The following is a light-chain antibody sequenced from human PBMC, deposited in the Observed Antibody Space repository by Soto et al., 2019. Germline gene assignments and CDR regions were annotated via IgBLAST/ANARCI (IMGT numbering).Light chain of an antibody. Sequence: QSALTQPASVSGSPGQSITISCTGTSSDVGTYNHVSWYQQHPGKAPQLIIYEVSNRPSGLSNRFSASKSGNTASLTISGLQAEDEADYYCCSFTTSSTLVFGTGPKLTVL. CDR2: EVS. V-gene: IGLV2-14*01. CDR3: CSFTTSSTLV. CDR1: SSDVGTYNH. J-gene: IGLJ1*01.